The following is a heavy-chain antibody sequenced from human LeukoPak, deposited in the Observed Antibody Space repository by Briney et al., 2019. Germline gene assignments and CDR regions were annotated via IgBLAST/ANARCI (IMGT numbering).Heavy chain of an antibody. J-gene: IGHJ5*02. CDR3: ARSKLLPGNWFDP. V-gene: IGHV1-69*05. CDR2: IIPIFGTA. D-gene: IGHD2-15*01. CDR1: GGTFSSYA. Sequence: ASVKVSCKASGGTFSSYAISWVRQAPGQGLEWMGRIIPIFGTANYAQKFQGRVTITTDESTSTAYMELSSLRSEDTAVYYCARSKLLPGNWFDPWGQGTLVTVSS.